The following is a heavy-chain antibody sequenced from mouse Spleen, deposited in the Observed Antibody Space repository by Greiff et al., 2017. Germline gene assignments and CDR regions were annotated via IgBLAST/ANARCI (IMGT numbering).Heavy chain of an antibody. J-gene: IGHJ1*01. D-gene: IGHD1-1*02. CDR2: INPGSGGT. V-gene: IGHV1-54*01. Sequence: QVQLQQSGAELVRPGTSVKVSCKASGYAFTNYLIEWVKQRPGQGLEWIGVINPGSGGTNYNEKFKGKATLTADKSSSTAYMQLSSLTSEDSAVYFCAREGWDYWYFDVWGAGTTVTVSS. CDR1: GYAFTNYL. CDR3: AREGWDYWYFDV.